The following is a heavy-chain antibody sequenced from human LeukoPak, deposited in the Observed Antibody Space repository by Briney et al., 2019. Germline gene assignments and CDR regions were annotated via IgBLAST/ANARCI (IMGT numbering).Heavy chain of an antibody. Sequence: PGGSLRLSCAASGFTFSGYEMNWVRQAPGKGLEWVSIIYTGGSTYHADSVKGRFTISRDNSKNTLYLQMNSLRAEDMAVYYCARDNTLTSLKYYGMDVWGQGTTVTVSS. CDR3: ARDNTLTSLKYYGMDV. J-gene: IGHJ6*02. CDR1: GFTFSGYE. CDR2: IYTGGST. D-gene: IGHD4-17*01. V-gene: IGHV3-53*01.